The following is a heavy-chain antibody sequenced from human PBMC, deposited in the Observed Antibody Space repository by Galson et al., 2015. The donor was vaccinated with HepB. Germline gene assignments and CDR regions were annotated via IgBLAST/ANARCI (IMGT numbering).Heavy chain of an antibody. V-gene: IGHV1-3*01. D-gene: IGHD3-22*01. J-gene: IGHJ4*02. CDR1: GYTFTSYA. Sequence: SVKVSCKASGYTFTSYAMHWVRQAPGQRLEWMGWINAGNGNTKYSQKFQGRVTITRDTSASTAYMELSSLGSEDTAVYYCARAYSYYDSSGYCYWGQGTLVTVSS. CDR2: INAGNGNT. CDR3: ARAYSYYDSSGYCY.